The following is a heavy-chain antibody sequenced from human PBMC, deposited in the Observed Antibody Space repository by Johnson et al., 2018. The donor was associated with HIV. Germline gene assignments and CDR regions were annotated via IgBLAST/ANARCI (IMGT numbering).Heavy chain of an antibody. CDR3: ARDPSSSSAFDI. V-gene: IGHV3-30-3*01. Sequence: QVQLVESGGGVVQPGRSLRLSCAASGFTFSSYAMHWVRQAPGKGLEWVAVISYDGSNKYYADSVKGRFTISRDNSKNTLYLQMNSLRAEDTAVYYCARDPSSSSAFDIWGQGTMVPVSS. CDR2: ISYDGSNK. D-gene: IGHD6-6*01. J-gene: IGHJ3*02. CDR1: GFTFSSYA.